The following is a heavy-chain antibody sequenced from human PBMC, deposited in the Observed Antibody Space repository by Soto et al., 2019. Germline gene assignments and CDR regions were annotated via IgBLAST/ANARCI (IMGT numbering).Heavy chain of an antibody. CDR1: GGSFSGYY. Sequence: SETLSLTCAVYGGSFSGYYWSWIRQPPGKGLEWIGEINHSGSTNYNPSLKSRVTISVDTSKNQFSLKLSSVTAADTAVYYCARVTLRVFDYWGQGTLVTVSS. CDR2: INHSGST. CDR3: ARVTLRVFDY. D-gene: IGHD4-17*01. J-gene: IGHJ4*02. V-gene: IGHV4-34*01.